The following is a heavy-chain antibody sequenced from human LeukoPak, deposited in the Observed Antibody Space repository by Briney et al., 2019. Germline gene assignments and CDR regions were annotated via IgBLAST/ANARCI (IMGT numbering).Heavy chain of an antibody. D-gene: IGHD1-7*01. V-gene: IGHV1-46*01. CDR1: GYTFTSYF. CDR3: ARVELNYGMDV. Sequence: GASVKVSCKASGYTFTSYFMHWVRQAPGQGLEWMGIINPSGGSTSYAQKFQGRVTMTRATSTSTVYMELSSLRSEDTAVYYRARVELNYGMDVWGQGTTVTVSS. J-gene: IGHJ6*02. CDR2: INPSGGST.